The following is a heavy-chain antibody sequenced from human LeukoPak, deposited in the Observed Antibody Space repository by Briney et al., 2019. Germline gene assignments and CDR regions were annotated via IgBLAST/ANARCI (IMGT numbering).Heavy chain of an antibody. V-gene: IGHV5-51*01. CDR2: IYPGDSDT. CDR3: ASREGNWFDP. Sequence: RGESLKISCKGSGYRFPIYWIGWVRQMPGKGLEWMGIIYPGDSDTRYSPSFQGQVTFSADKSISTAYLQWSSLKASDTAMYYCASREGNWFDPWGQGTLVTAPS. CDR1: GYRFPIYW. J-gene: IGHJ5*02.